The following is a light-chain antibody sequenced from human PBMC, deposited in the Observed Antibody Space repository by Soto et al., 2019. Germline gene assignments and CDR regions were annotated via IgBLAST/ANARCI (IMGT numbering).Light chain of an antibody. CDR1: QSVSTN. CDR2: GAS. CDR3: QQYNNWVWT. J-gene: IGKJ1*01. Sequence: EIVMTQSPATLSVYPGETATLSCRASQSVSTNLAWYQQKPGQAPRLLIFGASTRASGIPARCSGSGSGTEFTLTISSLQSEDFAVYYCQQYNNWVWTFGQGTKVEVK. V-gene: IGKV3-15*01.